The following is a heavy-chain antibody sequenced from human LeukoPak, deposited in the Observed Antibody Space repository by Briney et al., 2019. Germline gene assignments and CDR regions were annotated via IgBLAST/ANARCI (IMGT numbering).Heavy chain of an antibody. CDR1: GFTFSDSW. CDR3: ATYTNWVAGDI. Sequence: GGSLRLSCVASGFTFSDSWMSWVRQAPGKGLEWVADIRDDGRQKEYLDSVKGRFTISRDNAKNSLYLQMDNLRAEDTAVYYCATYTNWVAGDIWGQGTTVSVSS. J-gene: IGHJ6*02. D-gene: IGHD7-27*01. CDR2: IRDDGRQK. V-gene: IGHV3-7*01.